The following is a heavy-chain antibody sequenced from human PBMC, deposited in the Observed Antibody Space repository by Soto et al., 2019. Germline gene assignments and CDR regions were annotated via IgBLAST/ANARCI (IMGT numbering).Heavy chain of an antibody. V-gene: IGHV3-33*01. CDR2: IWYDGSNK. CDR3: ARVSQGGWSIDY. J-gene: IGHJ4*02. CDR1: GFTFSSYG. D-gene: IGHD6-19*01. Sequence: GSLRLSCAASGFTFSSYGMHWFRQAPGKGLEWVAVIWYDGSNKFWADSVKGRFTISRDNSRNTLYLQMNSLRAEDTAVYYCARVSQGGWSIDYWGQGTLVTVSS.